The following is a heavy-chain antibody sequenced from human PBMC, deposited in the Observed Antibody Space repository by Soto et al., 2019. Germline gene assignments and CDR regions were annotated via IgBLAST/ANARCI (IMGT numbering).Heavy chain of an antibody. CDR1: GGTFSSYT. CDR2: IIPILGIA. CDR3: ARGYCSGGSCYSSLISNWFDP. D-gene: IGHD2-15*01. J-gene: IGHJ5*02. V-gene: IGHV1-69*02. Sequence: GASVKVSCKASGGTFSSYTISWVRQAPGQGLEWMGRIIPILGIANYAQKFQGRVTITADKSTSTAYMELSSLRSEDTAVYYCARGYCSGGSCYSSLISNWFDPWGQGTLVTVSS.